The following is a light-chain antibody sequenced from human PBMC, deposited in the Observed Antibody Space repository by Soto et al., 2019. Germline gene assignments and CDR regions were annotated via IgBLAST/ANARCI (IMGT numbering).Light chain of an antibody. J-gene: IGKJ1*01. V-gene: IGKV3-15*01. Sequence: EIVMTQSPATLSVSPGERATFSCRASQSVRRNLTWYQQKPGQAPRLLIYGTSTRATGVPARFSGSGSGTEFTLTISSLQSEDFAVYYCQQYNNWPRTFGQGTKEEIK. CDR2: GTS. CDR3: QQYNNWPRT. CDR1: QSVRRN.